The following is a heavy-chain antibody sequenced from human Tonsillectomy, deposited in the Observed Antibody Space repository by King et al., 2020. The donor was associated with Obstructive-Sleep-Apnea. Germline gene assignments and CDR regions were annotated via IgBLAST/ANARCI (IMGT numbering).Heavy chain of an antibody. CDR1: GFTFSSYS. V-gene: IGHV3-48*04. D-gene: IGHD6-19*01. Sequence: VQLVESGGGLVQPGGSLRLSCAASGFTFSSYSMNWVRQAPGKGLEWVSYISSSSSTIYYADSVKGRFTISRDNAKNSLYLQMNSLRAEDTAVYYCARVPHVADYAFDIWGQGTMVTVSS. CDR2: ISSSSSTI. CDR3: ARVPHVADYAFDI. J-gene: IGHJ3*02.